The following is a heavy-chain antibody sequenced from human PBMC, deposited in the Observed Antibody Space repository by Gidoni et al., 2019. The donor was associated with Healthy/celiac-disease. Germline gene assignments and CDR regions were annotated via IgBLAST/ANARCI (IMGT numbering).Heavy chain of an antibody. Sequence: QVQLQQWGAGLSTPSETLSLTCAVYGGSSSGYYWSWIRQPPGKGLEWIGEINHSGSTNYNPSLKSRVTISVDTSKNQFSLKLSSVTAADTAVYYCARNYYDSSGYTVFDYWGQGTLVTVSS. CDR1: GGSSSGYY. D-gene: IGHD3-22*01. CDR2: INHSGST. V-gene: IGHV4-34*01. CDR3: ARNYYDSSGYTVFDY. J-gene: IGHJ4*02.